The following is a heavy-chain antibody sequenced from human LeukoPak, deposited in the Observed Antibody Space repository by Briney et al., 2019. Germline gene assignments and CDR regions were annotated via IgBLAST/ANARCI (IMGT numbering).Heavy chain of an antibody. CDR3: ARLRALGRSGYYPLDAFDI. V-gene: IGHV4-39*01. J-gene: IGHJ3*02. CDR1: GGSISSSSYY. CDR2: IYYSGST. Sequence: PSETLSLTCTVSGGSISSSSYYWGWIRQPPGKGLEWSGSIYYSGSTYYNPSLKSRVTISVDTSKNQFSLKLSSVTAADTAVYYCARLRALGRSGYYPLDAFDIWGQGTMVTVSS. D-gene: IGHD3-3*01.